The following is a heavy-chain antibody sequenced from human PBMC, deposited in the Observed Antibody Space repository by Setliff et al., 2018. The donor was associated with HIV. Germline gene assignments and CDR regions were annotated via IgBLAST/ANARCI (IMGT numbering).Heavy chain of an antibody. CDR3: ARGIGLNREDFCYYMDV. D-gene: IGHD6-13*01. V-gene: IGHV1-69*05. CDR2: FIPIFDTA. CDR1: GGALSSYA. J-gene: IGHJ6*03. Sequence: SVKVSCKASGGALSSYAITWVRQAPGQGLEWMGGFIPIFDTAKYAQKFQGRLTITRDASTNTAYMELGSLRSEDTAVYYCARGIGLNREDFCYYMDVWGKGTTVTVSS.